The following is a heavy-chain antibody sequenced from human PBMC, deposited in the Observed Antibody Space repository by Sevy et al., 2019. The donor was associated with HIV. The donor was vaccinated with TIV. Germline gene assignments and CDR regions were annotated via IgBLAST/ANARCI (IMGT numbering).Heavy chain of an antibody. D-gene: IGHD3-16*01. J-gene: IGHJ4*02. CDR1: GGSISSGGYY. CDR2: IYYSGST. CDR3: AIEVGYYFDY. Sequence: SETLSLTCTVSGGSISSGGYYWSWIRQHPGKGLEWIGYIYYSGSTYYNPSLKSRVTVSVDTSKSQFSLKLSSVTAADTAVYYCAIEVGYYFDYWGQGTLVTVSS. V-gene: IGHV4-31*03.